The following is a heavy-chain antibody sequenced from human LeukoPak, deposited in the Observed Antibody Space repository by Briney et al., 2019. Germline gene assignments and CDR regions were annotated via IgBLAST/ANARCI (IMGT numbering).Heavy chain of an antibody. J-gene: IGHJ4*02. D-gene: IGHD3-22*01. CDR2: INPNSGGT. V-gene: IGHV1-2*06. Sequence: GASVKVSCKASGYTFTSYYMHWVRQAPGQGLEWMGRINPNSGGTNYAQKFQGRVTMTRDTSISTAYMELSRLRSDDTAVYYCASVHGYYDSSGYYHFFDYWGQGTLVTVSS. CDR3: ASVHGYYDSSGYYHFFDY. CDR1: GYTFTSYY.